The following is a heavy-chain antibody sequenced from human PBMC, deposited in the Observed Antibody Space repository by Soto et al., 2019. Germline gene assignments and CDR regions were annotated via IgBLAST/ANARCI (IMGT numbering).Heavy chain of an antibody. D-gene: IGHD5-18*01. CDR3: AREVMDTAMVIWFDP. V-gene: IGHV3-48*02. CDR2: ISSSSSTI. CDR1: GFTFSSYS. Sequence: VQLVESGGGLVQPGGSLRLSCAASGFTFSSYSMNWVRQAPGKGLEWVSYISSSSSTIYYADSVKGRFTISRDNAKNSLYLQMNSLRDEDTAVYYCAREVMDTAMVIWFDPWGQGTLVTVSS. J-gene: IGHJ5*02.